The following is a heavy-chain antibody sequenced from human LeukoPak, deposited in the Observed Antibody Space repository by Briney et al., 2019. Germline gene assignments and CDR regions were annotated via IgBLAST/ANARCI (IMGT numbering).Heavy chain of an antibody. Sequence: PGGSLRLSCAASGFTFSSYSMNWVRQAPGKGLEWVSSISSSSSYIYYADSVKGRFTISRDNAKNSLYLQMNSLRAEDTAVYYCARATTVVTPWAPMGYWGQGTLVTVSS. CDR2: ISSSSSYI. V-gene: IGHV3-21*01. CDR3: ARATTVVTPWAPMGY. D-gene: IGHD4-23*01. J-gene: IGHJ4*02. CDR1: GFTFSSYS.